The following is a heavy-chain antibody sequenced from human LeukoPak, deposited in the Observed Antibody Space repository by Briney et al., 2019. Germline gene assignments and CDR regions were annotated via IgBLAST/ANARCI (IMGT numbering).Heavy chain of an antibody. CDR3: ARDPPEDEWNSLDS. D-gene: IGHD1-7*01. J-gene: IGHJ4*02. V-gene: IGHV4-59*02. CDR2: IHYSGLT. CDR1: GGSVNGYY. Sequence: PSETLSLTCTVSGGSVNGYYWNWIRQAPGKGLEWIGFIHYSGLTVYSPSLQSRVSMSVDTSRNQFSLDLSSVAAADTALYYCARDPPEDEWNSLDSWGQGILVTVSS.